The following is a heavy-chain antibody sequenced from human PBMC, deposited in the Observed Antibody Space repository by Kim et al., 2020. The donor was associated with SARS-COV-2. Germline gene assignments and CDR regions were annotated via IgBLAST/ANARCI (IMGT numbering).Heavy chain of an antibody. D-gene: IGHD4-17*01. J-gene: IGHJ4*02. Sequence: GSIGYADSVKGRFTIPRDNAKNSLYLQMNSLRAEDTALYYCAKTGSDYGDYWGQGTLVTVSS. CDR3: AKTGSDYGDY. V-gene: IGHV3-9*01. CDR2: GSI.